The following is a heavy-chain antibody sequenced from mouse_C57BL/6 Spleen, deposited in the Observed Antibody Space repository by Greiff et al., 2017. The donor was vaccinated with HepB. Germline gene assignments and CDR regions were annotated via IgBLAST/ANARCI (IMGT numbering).Heavy chain of an antibody. V-gene: IGHV14-4*01. CDR1: GFNIKDDY. CDR2: IDPENGDT. J-gene: IGHJ4*01. Sequence: EVQLQQSGAELVRPGASVKLSCTASGFNIKDDYMHWVKQRPEQGLEWIGWIDPENGDTEYASKFQGKATITADTSSNTAYLQLSSLTSEDTAVYYCTSYDYDDGGYAMDYWGQGTSVTVSS. D-gene: IGHD2-4*01. CDR3: TSYDYDDGGYAMDY.